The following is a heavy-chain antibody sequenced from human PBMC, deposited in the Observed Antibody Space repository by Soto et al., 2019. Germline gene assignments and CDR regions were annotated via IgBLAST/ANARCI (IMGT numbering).Heavy chain of an antibody. Sequence: QITLKESGPTLVNPTQTLMLTCTFSGFSLSTSGAAVGWIRQPPGKALEWLALVYWDDDKRYSPSIKNRVTITKDTSKNQVVLTLTNAEPVDTATYYCAHRQLVTFFGLVTQPDVWFDSWCQVTLVTVPS. V-gene: IGHV2-5*02. CDR2: VYWDDDK. J-gene: IGHJ5*01. D-gene: IGHD3-3*01. CDR1: GFSLSTSGAA. CDR3: AHRQLVTFFGLVTQPDVWFDS.